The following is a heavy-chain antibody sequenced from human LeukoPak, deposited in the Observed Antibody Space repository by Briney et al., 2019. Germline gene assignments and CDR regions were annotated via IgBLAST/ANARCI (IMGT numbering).Heavy chain of an antibody. D-gene: IGHD2-15*01. CDR3: ARAGYCSGGSCYGWFDP. V-gene: IGHV1-8*01. Sequence: ASVKVSCKASGYTFTSYDINWVRQATGQGLEWMGWMNPNSCNTGYAQKFQGRVTMTRNTSISTAYMELSSLRSEDTAVYYCARAGYCSGGSCYGWFDPWGQGTLVTVSS. CDR1: GYTFTSYD. J-gene: IGHJ5*02. CDR2: MNPNSCNT.